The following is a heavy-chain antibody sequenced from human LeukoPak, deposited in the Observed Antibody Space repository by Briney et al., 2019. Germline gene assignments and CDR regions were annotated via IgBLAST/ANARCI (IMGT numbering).Heavy chain of an antibody. CDR2: ISAYNGNT. Sequence: GASVKVSCKASGYTFTSYGISWVRQAPGHRLEWMGWISAYNGNTNYAQKLQCRVTMTTDTSTTTAYMELRSLRSDDTAVYYCARDLAVAGTFLDYWGQGTLVTVSS. V-gene: IGHV1-18*01. D-gene: IGHD6-19*01. CDR3: ARDLAVAGTFLDY. CDR1: GYTFTSYG. J-gene: IGHJ4*02.